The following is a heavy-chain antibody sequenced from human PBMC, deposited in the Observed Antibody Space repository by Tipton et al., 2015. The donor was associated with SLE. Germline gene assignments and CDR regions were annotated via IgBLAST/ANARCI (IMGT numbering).Heavy chain of an antibody. CDR1: GGSLSGYY. Sequence: TLSLTCAVYGGSLSGYYWSWIRQSPGKGLEWIDDINHVGRTNYNPSLRSRATISIDTSKNQFSLKLTSVTAADTAVYYCARRGRSAWFPGVWGQGTLVTVSS. CDR2: INHVGRT. D-gene: IGHD3-10*01. CDR3: ARRGRSAWFPGV. J-gene: IGHJ4*02. V-gene: IGHV4-34*01.